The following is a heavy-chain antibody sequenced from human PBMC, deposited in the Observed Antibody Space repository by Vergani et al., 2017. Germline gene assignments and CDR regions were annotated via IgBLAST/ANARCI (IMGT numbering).Heavy chain of an antibody. CDR2: ISSSSSTI. Sequence: VQILQSGGGLVQPGGSLRLSCAASGLTFSSYSMNWVRQAPGKGLEWVSYISSSSSTIYYADSVKGRFTISRDNAKNSLYLQMNSLRAEDTAVYCCARDSSGYYYPYYFDYWGQGTLVTVSS. D-gene: IGHD3-22*01. CDR3: ARDSSGYYYPYYFDY. V-gene: IGHV3-48*01. J-gene: IGHJ4*02. CDR1: GLTFSSYS.